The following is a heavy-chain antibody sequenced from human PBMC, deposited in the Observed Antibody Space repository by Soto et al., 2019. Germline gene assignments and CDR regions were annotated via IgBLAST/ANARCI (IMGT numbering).Heavy chain of an antibody. J-gene: IGHJ4*02. CDR2: ISRISSPI. Sequence: PGWSLRLSCTASGFTFGDYAMSWVRQAPGKGLEWVSYISRISSPIYYADSVKGRFTISRDNAKNSLYLQMSSLRDEDTAVYYCERADNWSYRAHCFDSWGQGTLVTVSS. CDR3: ERADNWSYRAHCFDS. CDR1: GFTFGDYA. D-gene: IGHD1-7*01. V-gene: IGHV3-48*02.